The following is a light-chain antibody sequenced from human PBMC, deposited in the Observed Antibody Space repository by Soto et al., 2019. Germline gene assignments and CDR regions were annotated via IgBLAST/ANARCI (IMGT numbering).Light chain of an antibody. V-gene: IGLV2-14*01. J-gene: IGLJ1*01. CDR3: ASYTTSSTYV. CDR1: SSDVGGYSY. Sequence: QSALTRPASVSGSPGQSIAISCTGTSSDVGGYSYVSWYQQQPGKAPKLVISDVSNRPSGVSDRFSGSKSGNTASLTISGLQTEDEADYYCASYTTSSTYVFGTGTKLTVL. CDR2: DVS.